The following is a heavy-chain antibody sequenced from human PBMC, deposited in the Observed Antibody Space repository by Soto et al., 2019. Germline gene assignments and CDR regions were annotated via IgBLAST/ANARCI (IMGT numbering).Heavy chain of an antibody. Sequence: QITLKESGPTLVKPTQTLTLTCTFSGFSLSTSGVGVGWIRQPPGKALEWLALIYWDDDKRYSPSLKSRLTITKDTSKTLVVLTTTNMAPADTATYFCPHSALHMITFGGVGVTGYDYWGQGTLVTVSS. CDR2: IYWDDDK. V-gene: IGHV2-5*02. J-gene: IGHJ4*02. D-gene: IGHD3-16*01. CDR3: PHSALHMITFGGVGVTGYDY. CDR1: GFSLSTSGVG.